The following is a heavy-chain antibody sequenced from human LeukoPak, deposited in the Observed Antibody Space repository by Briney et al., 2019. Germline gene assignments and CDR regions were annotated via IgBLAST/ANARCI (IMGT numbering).Heavy chain of an antibody. CDR3: ASDYGSGSSY. D-gene: IGHD3-10*01. CDR1: GGSISSGGYY. CDR2: IYHSGST. V-gene: IGHV4-30-2*01. Sequence: SQTLSLTCTVSGGSISSGGYYWSWIRQPPGKGLEWIGYIYHSGSTNYNPSLKSRVTISVDTSKNQFSLKLSSVTAADTAVYYCASDYGSGSSYWGQGTLVTVSS. J-gene: IGHJ4*02.